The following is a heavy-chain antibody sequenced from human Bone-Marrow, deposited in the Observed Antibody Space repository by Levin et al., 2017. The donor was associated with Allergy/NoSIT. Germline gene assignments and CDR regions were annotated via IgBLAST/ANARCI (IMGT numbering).Heavy chain of an antibody. D-gene: IGHD3-22*01. J-gene: IGHJ4*02. Sequence: SSETLSLTCTVSGGSISSGGYYWSWIRQHPGMGLEWIGYIYYSGSTYYNPSLKSRVTISVDTSKNQFSLKLSSVTAADTAVYYCARVGPNNYYDSSGYDYFDYWGQGTLVTVSS. V-gene: IGHV4-31*03. CDR3: ARVGPNNYYDSSGYDYFDY. CDR1: GGSISSGGYY. CDR2: IYYSGST.